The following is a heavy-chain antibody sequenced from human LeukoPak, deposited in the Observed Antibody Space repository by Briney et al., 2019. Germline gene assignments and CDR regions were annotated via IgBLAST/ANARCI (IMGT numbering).Heavy chain of an antibody. V-gene: IGHV5-51*01. CDR3: ARLGAQFIDY. Sequence: GESLKISCAVSGISFTQAWIGWVRQLPGKGLEWMGAIFPGDSEVSYTPSFQGQVTISADTSINTAYLEWTNLKASDTAMYYCARLGAQFIDYWGQGTLVTVSS. CDR2: IFPGDSEV. CDR1: GISFTQAW. J-gene: IGHJ4*02. D-gene: IGHD3-16*01.